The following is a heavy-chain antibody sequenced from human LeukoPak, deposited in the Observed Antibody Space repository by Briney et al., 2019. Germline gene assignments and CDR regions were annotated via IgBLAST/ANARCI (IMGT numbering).Heavy chain of an antibody. Sequence: ASVKVSCKASGGTFSSYAISWVRQAPGQGLEWMGWMNPNSGNTGYAQKFQGRVTMTRNTSISTAYMELSSLRSEDTAVYYCARTTPAFDYWGQGTLVTVSS. V-gene: IGHV1-8*02. J-gene: IGHJ4*02. D-gene: IGHD4-11*01. CDR1: GGTFSSYA. CDR3: ARTTPAFDY. CDR2: MNPNSGNT.